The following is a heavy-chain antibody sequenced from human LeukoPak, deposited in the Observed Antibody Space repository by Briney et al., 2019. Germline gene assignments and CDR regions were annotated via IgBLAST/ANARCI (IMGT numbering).Heavy chain of an antibody. J-gene: IGHJ3*02. CDR2: IYPGDSDT. V-gene: IGHV5-51*01. D-gene: IGHD3-9*01. CDR1: GYSFTSYW. CDR3: ARHPVYDILTGYYNTGAFDI. Sequence: GESLKIPCKGSGYSFTSYWIGWVRQMPGKGLEWMGIIYPGDSDTRYSPSFQGQVTISADKSISTAYLQWSSLKASDTAMYYCARHPVYDILTGYYNTGAFDIWGQGTMVTVSS.